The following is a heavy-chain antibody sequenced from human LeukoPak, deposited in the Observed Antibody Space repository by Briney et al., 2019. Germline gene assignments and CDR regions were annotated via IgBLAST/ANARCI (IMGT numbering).Heavy chain of an antibody. Sequence: GGSLRLSCAASGFGFSSYAMTWVRQAPGKGLEWVSGISGSGSVTSYADSVKGRFTISRDNSKNTVYLQMNSLRAEDTAVYYCARDLGEDTSSWYAGFDLWGQGTLVTVSS. CDR2: ISGSGSVT. V-gene: IGHV3-23*01. CDR1: GFGFSSYA. D-gene: IGHD6-13*01. J-gene: IGHJ4*02. CDR3: ARDLGEDTSSWYAGFDL.